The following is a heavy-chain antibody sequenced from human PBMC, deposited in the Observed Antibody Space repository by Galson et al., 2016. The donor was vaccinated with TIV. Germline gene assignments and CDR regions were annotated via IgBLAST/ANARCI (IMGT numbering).Heavy chain of an antibody. CDR1: GGAMNSDVYY. D-gene: IGHD2-21*02. J-gene: IGHJ5*02. V-gene: IGHV4-30-4*01. CDR2: IYYSEII. CDR3: ARGSRGGAQETANWFHP. Sequence: LSLTCRVSGGAMNSDVYYWTWIRQPPGKGLEWIGSIYYSEIIYYNPSLRSRVTMSEDTSKNQFSLMMNSATDADTAMYYCARGSRGGAQETANWFHPWGQGTLVTVSS.